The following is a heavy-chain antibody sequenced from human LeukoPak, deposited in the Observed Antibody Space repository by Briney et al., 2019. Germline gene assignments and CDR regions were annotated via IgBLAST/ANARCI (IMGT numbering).Heavy chain of an antibody. V-gene: IGHV1-69*05. J-gene: IGHJ6*03. D-gene: IGHD3-3*01. CDR3: ASVYYDFWSGGPNYYYYYYMDV. CDR2: IIPIFGTA. CDR1: GGTFSSYA. Sequence: SVKVSCKASGGTFSSYAISWVRQAPGQGLEWMGGIIPIFGTANYAQKFQGRVTITTDESTSTAYMELSSLRSEDTAVYYCASVYYDFWSGGPNYYYYYYMDVWGKGTTVTVSS.